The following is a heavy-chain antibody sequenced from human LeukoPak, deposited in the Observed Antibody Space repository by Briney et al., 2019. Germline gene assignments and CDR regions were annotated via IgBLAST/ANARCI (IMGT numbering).Heavy chain of an antibody. J-gene: IGHJ4*02. Sequence: SETLSLTCTVSGGSISSSSYYWGWIRQPPGKGLEWIGSIYYSGSTYYNPSLKSRVTISVDTSKNQFSLRLSSVTAADTAVYYCARGRGIAAAGTESGFDYWGQGTLVTVSS. CDR2: IYYSGST. CDR3: ARGRGIAAAGTESGFDY. D-gene: IGHD6-13*01. V-gene: IGHV4-39*01. CDR1: GGSISSSSYY.